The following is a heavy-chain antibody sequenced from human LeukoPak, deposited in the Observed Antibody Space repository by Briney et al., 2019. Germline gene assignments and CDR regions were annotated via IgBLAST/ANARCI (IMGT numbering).Heavy chain of an antibody. Sequence: SETLSLTCTVSGGSISSSRYYWAWIRQPPGRGLEWIGSVYYSGNTYYNPSLESRVTISVDASKNQFSLKLTSATATDTALYYCARRGLPVTRYGMDVWGPGTTVTVSS. CDR1: GGSISSSRYY. J-gene: IGHJ6*02. CDR2: VYYSGNT. V-gene: IGHV4-39*01. CDR3: ARRGLPVTRYGMDV. D-gene: IGHD4-17*01.